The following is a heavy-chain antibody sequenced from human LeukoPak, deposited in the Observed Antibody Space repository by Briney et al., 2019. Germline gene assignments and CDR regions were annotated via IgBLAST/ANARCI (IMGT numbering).Heavy chain of an antibody. CDR1: GFTFSSYA. D-gene: IGHD6-13*01. CDR3: TNGGTSYSSSWYSSY. CDR2: ISGSGGST. J-gene: IGHJ4*02. Sequence: GGSLRLSCAASGFTFSSYAMSWVRQAPGKGLEWVSAISGSGGSTYYADSVKGRFTISRDNSKNTLYLQMNSLRAEDTAVYYCTNGGTSYSSSWYSSYWGQGTLVTVSS. V-gene: IGHV3-23*01.